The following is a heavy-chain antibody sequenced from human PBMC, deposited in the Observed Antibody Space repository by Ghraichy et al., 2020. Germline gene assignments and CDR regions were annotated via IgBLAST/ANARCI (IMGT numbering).Heavy chain of an antibody. J-gene: IGHJ4*02. CDR1: GDSIISGGYY. Sequence: TQSLTCTVSGDSIISGGYYWNWIRQPPGKGLEWIGYIYYSGNTYFNPSLKSRLTMSVDTSKNQFSLKLSSVTAADTAVYYCAKAKGDYWGQGILVTVSS. V-gene: IGHV4-31*03. CDR2: IYYSGNT. CDR3: AKAKGDY.